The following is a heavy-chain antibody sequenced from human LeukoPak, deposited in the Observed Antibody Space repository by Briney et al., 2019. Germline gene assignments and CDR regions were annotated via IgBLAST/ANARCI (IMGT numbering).Heavy chain of an antibody. CDR2: IYHSGST. CDR1: GGSISSGGYY. Sequence: SETLSLTCTVSGGSISSGGYYWSWIRQPPGKGLEWIGYIYHSGSTYYNPSLKSRVTISVDRSKNQFSLKLSSVTAADTAVYYCARDFLRRGYYYYMDVWGKGTTVTVSS. D-gene: IGHD3-10*01. CDR3: ARDFLRRGYYYYMDV. V-gene: IGHV4-30-2*01. J-gene: IGHJ6*03.